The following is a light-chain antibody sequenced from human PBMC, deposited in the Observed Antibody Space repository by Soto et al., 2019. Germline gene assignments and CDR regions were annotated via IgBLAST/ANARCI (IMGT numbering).Light chain of an antibody. V-gene: IGKV3-15*01. J-gene: IGKJ4*01. Sequence: EIVMTQSPATLSVSPGERATLSCRASQSVSSNLAWYQQTPGQAPRLLIYGASTRANGIPARFSGSGSGTEFTLTISILQSEDFAVYYCQQYNNWPLTFGGGTKVEIK. CDR3: QQYNNWPLT. CDR2: GAS. CDR1: QSVSSN.